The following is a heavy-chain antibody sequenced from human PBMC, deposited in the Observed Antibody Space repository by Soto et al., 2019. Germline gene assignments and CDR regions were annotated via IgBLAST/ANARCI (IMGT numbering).Heavy chain of an antibody. J-gene: IGHJ4*02. CDR3: AALRPRVALNLLPRPT. V-gene: IGHV4-4*02. Sequence: QVQLLQSGPGLVRPSGTLSLTCAVSGGSISNSNWWTWVRHSPGRGLEWIGEIYHCGTVTYHPSRKGRLTISGDKANNQFALPLRYATAADTAVYYWAALRPRVALNLLPRPTWGQGTPVTVSS. D-gene: IGHD1-26*01. CDR1: GGSISNSNW. CDR2: IYHCGTV.